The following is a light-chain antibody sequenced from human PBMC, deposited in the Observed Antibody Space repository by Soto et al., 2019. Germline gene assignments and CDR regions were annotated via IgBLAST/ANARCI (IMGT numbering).Light chain of an antibody. CDR2: EVS. Sequence: QSALTKPPSASGSPVQSVTISCTGTSSDVGGYNYVSWYQQHPGKAPKLMIYEVSMRPSGVPDRFSGSKSGNTASLTVSGLQSEDEADYSCSSYAGCNNWNLGTGTKVPVL. CDR3: SSYAGCNNWN. V-gene: IGLV2-8*01. CDR1: SSDVGGYNY. J-gene: IGLJ1*01.